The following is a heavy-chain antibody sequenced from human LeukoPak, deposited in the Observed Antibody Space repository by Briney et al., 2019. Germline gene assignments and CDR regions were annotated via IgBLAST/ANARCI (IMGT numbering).Heavy chain of an antibody. J-gene: IGHJ3*02. D-gene: IGHD2-21*02. CDR3: ARRSVVTAINFDAFDI. CDR2: IYYTGST. CDR1: GGSISSYY. V-gene: IGHV4-59*08. Sequence: PSETLSLTCTVSGGSISSYYWNWIRQPPGKGLEWIGYIYYTGSTNYNPSLKSRVTISLDTSKNQFSLKLSSVTAADTAVYYCARRSVVTAINFDAFDIWGQRAMVTVSS.